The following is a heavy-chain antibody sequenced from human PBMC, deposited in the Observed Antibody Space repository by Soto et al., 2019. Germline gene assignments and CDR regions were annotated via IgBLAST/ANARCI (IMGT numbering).Heavy chain of an antibody. V-gene: IGHV4-39*01. CDR3: ARSYYYYDNDY. CDR2: IYYSGNT. J-gene: IGHJ4*02. D-gene: IGHD3-22*01. CDR1: GGSISSRSYY. Sequence: QLQLQESGPGLVKPSETLSLTCTVSGGSISSRSYYWGWIRQPPGKGLEWIGSIYYSGNTYYNPSLKRRVTISVDTSKNQFSLKLSSVTAADTAVYFCARSYYYYDNDYWGQGTLVTVSS.